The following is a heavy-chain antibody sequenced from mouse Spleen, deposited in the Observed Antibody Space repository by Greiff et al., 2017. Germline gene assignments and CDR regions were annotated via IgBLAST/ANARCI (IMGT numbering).Heavy chain of an antibody. Sequence: EVQLVESGGGLVQPGGSLKLSCATSGFTFSDYYMYWVRQTPEKRLEWVAYISNGGGSTYYPDTVKGRFTISRDNAKNTLYLQMSRLKSEDTAMYYCARFYYGNYGFAYWGQGTLGTVSA. CDR3: ARFYYGNYGFAY. D-gene: IGHD2-1*01. CDR2: ISNGGGST. CDR1: GFTFSDYY. J-gene: IGHJ3*01. V-gene: IGHV5-12*02.